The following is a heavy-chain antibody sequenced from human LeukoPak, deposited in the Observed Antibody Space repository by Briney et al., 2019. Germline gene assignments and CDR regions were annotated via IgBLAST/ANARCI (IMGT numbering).Heavy chain of an antibody. CDR3: ARGSMPRTGLPFDY. CDR1: GFTIGKSD. Sequence: PGGSLRLSCATSGFTIGKSDMAWVRQAPGKGLEWVSIVYTGGRTFHADSVKGRFTMSRDQSKNTVGLQMNSLRSEDTALYYCARGSMPRTGLPFDYWGQGTQVSVSS. J-gene: IGHJ4*02. V-gene: IGHV3-53*05. CDR2: VYTGGRT. D-gene: IGHD3-9*01.